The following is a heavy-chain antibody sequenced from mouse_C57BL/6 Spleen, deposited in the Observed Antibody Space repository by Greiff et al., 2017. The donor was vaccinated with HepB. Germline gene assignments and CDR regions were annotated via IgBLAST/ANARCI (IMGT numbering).Heavy chain of an antibody. V-gene: IGHV5-9-1*02. CDR1: GFTFSSYA. D-gene: IGHD1-1*01. CDR2: ISSGGDYI. J-gene: IGHJ3*01. CDR3: TRDNYGSSYGWFAY. Sequence: EVKLMESGEGLVKPGGSLKLSCAASGFTFSSYAMSWVRQTPEKRLEWVAYISSGGDYIYYADTVKGRFTISRDNARNTLYLQMSSLKSEDTAMYYCTRDNYGSSYGWFAYWGQGTLVTVSA.